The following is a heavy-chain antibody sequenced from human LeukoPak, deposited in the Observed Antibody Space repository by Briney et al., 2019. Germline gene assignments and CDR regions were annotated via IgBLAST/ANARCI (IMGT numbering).Heavy chain of an antibody. V-gene: IGHV4-59*01. CDR3: ARHTPSQICSGGSCYRTAFDY. Sequence: SETLSLTCTVSGVSISNYYWSWIRQPPGKRLEWIGYIYNSGSADYNPSLKSRVTISVDTSKNQFSLKLSSVNVADTAVYYCARHTPSQICSGGSCYRTAFDYWGQGTLVTVSS. CDR1: GVSISNYY. CDR2: IYNSGSA. D-gene: IGHD2-15*01. J-gene: IGHJ4*02.